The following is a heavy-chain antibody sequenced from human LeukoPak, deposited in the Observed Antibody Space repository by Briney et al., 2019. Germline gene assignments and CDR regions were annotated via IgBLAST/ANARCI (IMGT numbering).Heavy chain of an antibody. V-gene: IGHV4-31*03. CDR2: IYYSGST. D-gene: IGHD2-2*01. CDR1: GGSISSGGYY. Sequence: SQTLSLTCTVSGGSISSGGYYWSWIRQHPGKGLEWIGYIYYSGSTYYNPSLKSRVTISVDTSKNQFSLKLSSVTAADTAVYYCARVSFSENQLLPHFDYWGQGTLVTVSS. CDR3: ARVSFSENQLLPHFDY. J-gene: IGHJ4*02.